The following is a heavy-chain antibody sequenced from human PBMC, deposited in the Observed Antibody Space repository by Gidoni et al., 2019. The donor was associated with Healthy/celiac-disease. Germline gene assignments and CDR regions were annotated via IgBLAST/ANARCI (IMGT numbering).Heavy chain of an antibody. CDR1: GFTFSSYA. Sequence: EVQLLESGGGLVQPGGSLRLSCAASGFTFSSYAMRWVRQAPGKGLEWVSAISGSGGSTYYADSVKGRFTISRDNSKNTLYLQMNSLRAEDTAVYYCAKDLTQWLGLGDYWGQGTLVTVSS. J-gene: IGHJ4*02. V-gene: IGHV3-23*01. CDR3: AKDLTQWLGLGDY. D-gene: IGHD6-19*01. CDR2: ISGSGGST.